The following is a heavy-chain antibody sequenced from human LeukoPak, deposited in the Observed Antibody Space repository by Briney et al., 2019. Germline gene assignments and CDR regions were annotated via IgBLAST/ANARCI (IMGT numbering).Heavy chain of an antibody. D-gene: IGHD2-2*01. J-gene: IGHJ4*02. Sequence: GGSLRLSCAASGFTFSSYSMHWVRQAPGKGLEWVSSISCNSSYIYYADSVKGRFTISRDNAKNSLYLQMNSLRAEDTAVYYCARALYCSSTSCLNDYWGQGTLVTVSS. V-gene: IGHV3-21*01. CDR2: ISCNSSYI. CDR1: GFTFSSYS. CDR3: ARALYCSSTSCLNDY.